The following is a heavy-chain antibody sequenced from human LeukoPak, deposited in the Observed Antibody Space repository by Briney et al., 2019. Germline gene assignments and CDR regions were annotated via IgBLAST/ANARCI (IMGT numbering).Heavy chain of an antibody. Sequence: GSVRVSCKASGYTFTSYAMHWVRQAPGQRLEWVGWINAGNGNTKYSQKFQGRVTITRDTSASTAYMELSSLRSEDTAVYYCARIQLWSVGHYGMDVWGQGATVTVS. CDR3: ARIQLWSVGHYGMDV. V-gene: IGHV1-3*01. CDR1: GYTFTSYA. J-gene: IGHJ6*02. D-gene: IGHD5-18*01. CDR2: INAGNGNT.